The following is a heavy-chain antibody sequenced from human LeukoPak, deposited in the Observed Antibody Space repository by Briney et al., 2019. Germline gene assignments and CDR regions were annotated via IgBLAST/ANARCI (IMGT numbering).Heavy chain of an antibody. Sequence: GGSLRLSCAASGFTFSSYSMNWVRQAPGKGLEWVSYISSSSSTVYYADSVKGRFTISRDNAKNSLYLQMNSLRAEDTAVYYCARGSSPTHYDFWSGYPDAFDIWGQGTMVTVSS. V-gene: IGHV3-48*01. CDR2: ISSSSSTV. J-gene: IGHJ3*02. D-gene: IGHD3-3*01. CDR1: GFTFSSYS. CDR3: ARGSSPTHYDFWSGYPDAFDI.